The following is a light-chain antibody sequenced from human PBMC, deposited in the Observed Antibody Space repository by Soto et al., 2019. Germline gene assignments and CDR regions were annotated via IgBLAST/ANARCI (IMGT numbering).Light chain of an antibody. Sequence: QSALTQPASVSGSPGQSITISCIGTSSDIGGYKYVSWYQHHPGKAPKLMIYDVSDRPSGVSNRFSGSKSGNTASLTISGLQAEDEADYYCSSYSSSSTLVVFGGGTKHTVL. CDR3: SSYSSSSTLVV. V-gene: IGLV2-14*03. J-gene: IGLJ2*01. CDR2: DVS. CDR1: SSDIGGYKY.